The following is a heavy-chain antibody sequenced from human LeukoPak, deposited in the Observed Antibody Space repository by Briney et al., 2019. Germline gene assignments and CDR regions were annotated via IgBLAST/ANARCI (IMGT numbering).Heavy chain of an antibody. V-gene: IGHV3-9*03. CDR1: GFTFDDYA. CDR3: AKGRERVAATGLDP. J-gene: IGHJ5*02. CDR2: TSWNSGSI. Sequence: GGSLRLSCAASGFTFDDYAMHWVRQAPGKGLEWVSGTSWNSGSIGYADSVKGRFTISRDNAKNSLYLQMNSLRAEDMALYYCAKGRERVAATGLDPWGQGTLVSVSS. D-gene: IGHD2-15*01.